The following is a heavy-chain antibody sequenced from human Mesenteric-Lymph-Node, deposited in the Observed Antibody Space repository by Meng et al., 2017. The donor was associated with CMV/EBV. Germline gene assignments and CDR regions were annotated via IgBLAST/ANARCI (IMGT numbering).Heavy chain of an antibody. D-gene: IGHD1-1*01. V-gene: IGHV4-4*02. J-gene: IGHJ4*02. CDR1: GGSISSNSW. CDR2: IYHSGST. CDR3: ARGATGIGLFDY. Sequence: LTCAVSGGSISSNSWWTWVRQPPGKGLEWIGEIYHSGSTNYIPSLKSRVTISVDKSKNQFSLKLNSVTAADTAVYYCARGATGIGLFDYWGQGTLV.